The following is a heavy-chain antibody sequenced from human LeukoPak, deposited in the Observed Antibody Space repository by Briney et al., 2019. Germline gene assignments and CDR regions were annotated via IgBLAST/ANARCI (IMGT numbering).Heavy chain of an antibody. J-gene: IGHJ4*02. CDR1: GYTFTGYY. CDR3: ARGAYRSHGPVY. Sequence: ATVTVSCKASGYTFTGYYMHWVRQAPGEGLEWRRWINPNSGGTNYTQKFQGRVTMTRDTSISTAYMELSRLRSDDTAVYYCARGAYRSHGPVYWGQGTLVTVSS. V-gene: IGHV1-2*02. D-gene: IGHD1-14*01. CDR2: INPNSGGT.